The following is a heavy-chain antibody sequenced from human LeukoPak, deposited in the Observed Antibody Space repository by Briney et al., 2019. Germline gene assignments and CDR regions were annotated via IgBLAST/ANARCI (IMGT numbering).Heavy chain of an antibody. V-gene: IGHV4-4*07. D-gene: IGHD3-22*01. J-gene: IGHJ5*02. CDR2: IYTSGST. Sequence: PSETLSLTCTVSGGSISSYYWSWIRQPAGKGLEWIGRIYTSGSTNYNPSLKSRVTMSVDTSKNQFSLKLSSVTAADTAVYYCARDQYLYSSPNWFDPWGQGTLVTVSS. CDR3: ARDQYLYSSPNWFDP. CDR1: GGSISSYY.